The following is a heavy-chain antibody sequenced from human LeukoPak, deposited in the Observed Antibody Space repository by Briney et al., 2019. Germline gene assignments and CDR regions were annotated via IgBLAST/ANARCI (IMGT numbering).Heavy chain of an antibody. CDR3: ARTYSTQTAFDY. Sequence: GESLKISCKGSGYRFISYWIGWVRQKPGKGLKWMGIIYPSDSDTRYRPSFQGQVTISADTSISTAYLQWSSLKASDTAMYYCARTYSTQTAFDYWGQGTLVTVSS. V-gene: IGHV5-51*01. CDR1: GYRFISYW. CDR2: IYPSDSDT. J-gene: IGHJ4*02. D-gene: IGHD2-2*01.